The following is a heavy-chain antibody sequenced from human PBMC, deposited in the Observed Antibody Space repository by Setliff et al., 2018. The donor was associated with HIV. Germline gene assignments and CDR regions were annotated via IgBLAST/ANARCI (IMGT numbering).Heavy chain of an antibody. CDR2: ISYDGGNK. D-gene: IGHD3-10*01. J-gene: IGHJ6*02. V-gene: IGHV3-30*01. CDR3: ARSVIGYYYYGMDV. CDR1: GFSFRSYA. Sequence: PGGSLRLSCAASGFSFRSYAVSWVRQAPGKGLEWVAVISYDGGNKYYADSVKGRFTISRDNSKNTLYLQMNSLRAEDTAVYYCARSVIGYYYYGMDVWGQGTLVTVSS.